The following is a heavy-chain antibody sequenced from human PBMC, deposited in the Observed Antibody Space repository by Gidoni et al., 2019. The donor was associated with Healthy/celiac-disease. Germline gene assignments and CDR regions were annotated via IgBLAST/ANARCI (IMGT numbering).Heavy chain of an antibody. V-gene: IGHV4-39*01. CDR2: IYYSGST. J-gene: IGHJ4*02. D-gene: IGHD6-19*01. CDR1: GGSISSSSYY. CDR3: ARHLSGWVPEGY. Sequence: QLQLQESGPGLVKPSETLSLTCTVSGGSISSSSYYWGWIRQPPGKGLEWIGSIYYSGSTYYNPSLKSRVTISVDTSKNQFSLKLSSVTAADTAVYYCARHLSGWVPEGYWGQGTLVTVSS.